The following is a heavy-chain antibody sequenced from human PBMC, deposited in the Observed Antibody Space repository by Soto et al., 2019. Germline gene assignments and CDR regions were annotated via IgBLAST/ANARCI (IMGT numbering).Heavy chain of an antibody. Sequence: ASVKVSCKASGYTFTSYAMHWVRQAPGQRLEWMGWINAGNGNTKYSQEFQGRVTITRDTSASTAYMELSSLRSEDTAVYYCARTGPNIVLRRGIWFDPWGQGTLVTVSS. CDR3: ARTGPNIVLRRGIWFDP. CDR2: INAGNGNT. V-gene: IGHV1-3*01. CDR1: GYTFTSYA. J-gene: IGHJ5*02. D-gene: IGHD2-8*01.